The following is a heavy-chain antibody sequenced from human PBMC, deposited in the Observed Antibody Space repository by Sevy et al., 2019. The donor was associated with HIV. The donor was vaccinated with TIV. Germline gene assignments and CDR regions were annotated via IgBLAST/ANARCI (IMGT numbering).Heavy chain of an antibody. V-gene: IGHV1-69*13. J-gene: IGHJ4*02. CDR1: GGTFSSYG. Sequence: ASVKVPCKASGGTFSSYGIRWVRQAPGQGLEWMGGIIPILGTVNYAQKFQGRVTITADESTKTAYMELSSLRSEDTDVYDSARGGGNGWCYFDYWGQETLVTVSS. CDR2: IIPILGTV. CDR3: ARGGGNGWCYFDY. D-gene: IGHD6-19*01.